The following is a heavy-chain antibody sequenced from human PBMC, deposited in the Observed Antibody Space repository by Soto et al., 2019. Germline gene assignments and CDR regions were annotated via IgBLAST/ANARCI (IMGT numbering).Heavy chain of an antibody. D-gene: IGHD3-10*01. CDR1: GFTFSSDA. CDR2: ISVGDST. J-gene: IGHJ4*02. Sequence: EVQLLESGGGLVQPGGSLRVSCVATGFTFSSDAMSWVRQAPGQGLEWVSAISVGDSTYYADSVKGRFTISRDNSKNTLYLQMDSLRDEDTAVYYWARFGSGNPFADYCGQGTLVTVSS. V-gene: IGHV3-23*01. CDR3: ARFGSGNPFADY.